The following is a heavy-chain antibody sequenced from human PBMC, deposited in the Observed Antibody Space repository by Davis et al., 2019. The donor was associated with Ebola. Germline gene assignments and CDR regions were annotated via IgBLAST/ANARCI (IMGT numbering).Heavy chain of an antibody. J-gene: IGHJ2*01. D-gene: IGHD2-2*01. Sequence: PSETLSLTCAVSGGSISSGGYSWSWIRQPPGKGLEWIGYIYHSGSTYYNPSLKSRVTISVDRSKNQFSLKLSSVTAADTAVYYCAREAVCSSTSCSLFGWYFDLWGRGTLVTVSS. CDR3: AREAVCSSTSCSLFGWYFDL. V-gene: IGHV4-30-2*01. CDR2: IYHSGST. CDR1: GGSISSGGYS.